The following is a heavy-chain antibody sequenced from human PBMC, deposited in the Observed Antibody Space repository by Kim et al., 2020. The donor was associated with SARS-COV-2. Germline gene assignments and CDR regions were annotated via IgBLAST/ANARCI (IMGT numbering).Heavy chain of an antibody. CDR3: ARDWVGTTTSYGPELFQH. J-gene: IGHJ1*01. Sequence: ASVKVSCKTSGYTFTTYYIQWVRQAPGQGLEWMGIFNPSGGATSYAQKFQGRVTMTGDTSTSTVYMELSRLRSEDTATYYCARDWVGTTTSYGPELFQHWGQGTLVTVSS. D-gene: IGHD1-26*01. V-gene: IGHV1-46*01. CDR1: GYTFTTYY. CDR2: FNPSGGAT.